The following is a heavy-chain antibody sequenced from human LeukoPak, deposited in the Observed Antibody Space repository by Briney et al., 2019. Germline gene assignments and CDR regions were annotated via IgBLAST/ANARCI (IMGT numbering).Heavy chain of an antibody. CDR1: GFTFSSYG. CDR3: AKETKDYYDSSGGDY. CDR2: ISYDGSNK. Sequence: GGSLRLSCAASGFTFSSYGMHWVRQAPGKGLEWVAVISYDGSNKYYADSVKGRFTISRDNSKNTLYLQMNSLRAEDTAVYYCAKETKDYYDSSGGDYWGQGTLVTVSS. V-gene: IGHV3-30*18. J-gene: IGHJ4*02. D-gene: IGHD3-22*01.